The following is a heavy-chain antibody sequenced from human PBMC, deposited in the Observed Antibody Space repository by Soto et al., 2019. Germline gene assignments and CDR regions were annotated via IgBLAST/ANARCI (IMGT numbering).Heavy chain of an antibody. J-gene: IGHJ4*02. Sequence: QVQLVESGGGVVQPGRSLRLSCAASGFTFSSYAMDWVRQAPGKGLEWVAVISNDASNKYYADSVKGRFTICRDNSKNTLYLQMTSLRAEDTAVYYCAISGPRSYGALHYWGQGTLVAVSS. CDR3: AISGPRSYGALHY. V-gene: IGHV3-30-3*01. CDR1: GFTFSSYA. D-gene: IGHD4-17*01. CDR2: ISNDASNK.